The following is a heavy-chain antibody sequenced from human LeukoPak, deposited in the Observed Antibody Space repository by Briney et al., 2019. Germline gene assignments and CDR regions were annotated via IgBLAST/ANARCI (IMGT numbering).Heavy chain of an antibody. CDR2: ISAYNGNT. CDR3: ARPHINYYDSSGYFS. CDR1: GYTFTSYG. D-gene: IGHD3-22*01. Sequence: ASVTVSCKASGYTFTSYGISWVRQAPGQGLEWMGWISAYNGNTNYAQKLQGRVTMTTDTSTSTAYMELRSLRSDDTAVYYCARPHINYYDSSGYFSWGQGTLVTVSS. V-gene: IGHV1-18*01. J-gene: IGHJ5*02.